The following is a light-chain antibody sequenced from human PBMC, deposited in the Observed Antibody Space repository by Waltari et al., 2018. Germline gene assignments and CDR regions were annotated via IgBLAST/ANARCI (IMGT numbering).Light chain of an antibody. J-gene: IGLJ1*01. CDR3: YSTDSSGHHEV. Sequence: SYELTQPPSVSVSPGQTARITCSADALPKKYAYWYQKKSGQAPVLVISEDTKRPSGIPVRFAGSSSGTMATLTIRGAQVEDEADYYCYSTDSSGHHEVFGTGTKVTVL. CDR2: EDT. V-gene: IGLV3-10*01. CDR1: ALPKKY.